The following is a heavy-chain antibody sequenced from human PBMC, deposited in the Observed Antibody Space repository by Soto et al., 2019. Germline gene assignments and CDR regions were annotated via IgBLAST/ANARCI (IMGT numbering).Heavy chain of an antibody. Sequence: QVQLQESGPELVQPSGTLSLTCAVSGGSITSHSWWSWVRQPPGKGLEWIGEIHHSGTINYNPSLKSRVTIAVDKSKNQLSLKLNSVTAADTAMFYCASQVFYTMGVWGRGTTVTVSS. D-gene: IGHD4-4*01. CDR2: IHHSGTI. J-gene: IGHJ6*02. CDR1: GGSITSHSW. V-gene: IGHV4-4*02. CDR3: ASQVFYTMGV.